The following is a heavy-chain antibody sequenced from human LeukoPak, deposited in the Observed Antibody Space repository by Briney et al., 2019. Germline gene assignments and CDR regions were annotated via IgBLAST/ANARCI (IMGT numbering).Heavy chain of an antibody. D-gene: IGHD6-13*01. V-gene: IGHV4-4*07. CDR3: ARDEGIAAAGTSPFDI. CDR2: IYTSGST. CDR1: GGSISSYY. J-gene: IGHJ3*02. Sequence: PSETLSLTCTVSGGSISSYYWSWIRQPAGKGLEWIGRIYTSGSTHYNPSLKSRVTMSVDTSKNQFSLKLSSVTAADTAVYYCARDEGIAAAGTSPFDIWGQGTMVTVSS.